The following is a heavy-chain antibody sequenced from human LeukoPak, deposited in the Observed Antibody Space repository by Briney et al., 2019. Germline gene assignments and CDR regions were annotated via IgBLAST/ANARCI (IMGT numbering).Heavy chain of an antibody. V-gene: IGHV1-69*05. D-gene: IGHD2-2*01. J-gene: IGHJ6*03. Sequence: SVTVSCKASGGTFSSYDISWLRQAPGQGLEWMGGIIPIFGTANYAQKFQGRVTITTGESTSTAYMELSSLRSEDTAVYYCARDPGCSSTSCYWDGTNYYYMDVWGQGTMVTVSS. CDR2: IIPIFGTA. CDR3: ARDPGCSSTSCYWDGTNYYYMDV. CDR1: GGTFSSYD.